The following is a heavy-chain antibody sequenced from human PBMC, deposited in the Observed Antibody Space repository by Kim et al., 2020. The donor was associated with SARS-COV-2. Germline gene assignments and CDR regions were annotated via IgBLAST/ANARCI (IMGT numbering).Heavy chain of an antibody. CDR1: GFTFSSYA. D-gene: IGHD3-22*01. V-gene: IGHV3-23*01. CDR3: AKWWPSYYDSSGYPAN. CDR2: ISGSGGST. J-gene: IGHJ4*02. Sequence: GGSLRLSCAASGFTFSSYAMSWVRQAPGKGLEWVSAISGSGGSTYYADSVKGRFTISRDNSKNTLYLQMNSLRAEDTAVYYCAKWWPSYYDSSGYPANWGQGTLVTVSS.